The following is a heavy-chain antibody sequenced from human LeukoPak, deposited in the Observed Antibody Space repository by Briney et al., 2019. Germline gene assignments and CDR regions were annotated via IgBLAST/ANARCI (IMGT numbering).Heavy chain of an antibody. V-gene: IGHV3-23*01. J-gene: IGHJ1*01. D-gene: IGHD3-9*01. CDR1: GFTFSSYA. CDR3: AKGTYYDILSGYPFQY. CDR2: ISGSGGST. Sequence: PGGSLRLSCAASGFTFSSYAMSWVRQAPGKGLEWVSVISGSGGSTYYADSVKGRFTISRDNSKNTLYLQMNSLRAEDTAVYYCAKGTYYDILSGYPFQYWGQGTLVTVSS.